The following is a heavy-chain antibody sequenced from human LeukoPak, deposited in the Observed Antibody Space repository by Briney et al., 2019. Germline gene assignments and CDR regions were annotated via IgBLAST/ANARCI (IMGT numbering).Heavy chain of an antibody. J-gene: IGHJ4*02. CDR3: ARGPFITMVWGVQGGRFDY. D-gene: IGHD3-10*01. CDR2: INHSGST. V-gene: IGHV4-34*01. CDR1: GGSFSGYY. Sequence: SETLSLTCAVYGGSFSGYYWSWIRQPPGKGLEWIGEINHSGSTNYNPSLKSRVTISVDTSKNQFSLKLSSVTAADTAVYYCARGPFITMVWGVQGGRFDYWGQGTLVTVSS.